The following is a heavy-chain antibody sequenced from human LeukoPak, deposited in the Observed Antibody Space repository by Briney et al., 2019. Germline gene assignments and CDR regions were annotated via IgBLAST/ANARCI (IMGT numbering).Heavy chain of an antibody. V-gene: IGHV1-24*01. CDR3: ATGNGWPYNWFDP. J-gene: IGHJ5*02. CDR2: FDPEDGET. Sequence: GASVNVSCKVSGYTLTELSMHWVRQAPGKGLEWMGGFDPEDGETIYAQKFQGRVTMTEDTSTDTAYMELSSLRSEDTAVYYCATGNGWPYNWFDPWGQGTLVTVSP. CDR1: GYTLTELS. D-gene: IGHD6-19*01.